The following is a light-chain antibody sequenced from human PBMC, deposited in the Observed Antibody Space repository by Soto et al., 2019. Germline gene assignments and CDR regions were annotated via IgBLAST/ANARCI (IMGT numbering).Light chain of an antibody. J-gene: IGLJ1*01. Sequence: QSALTQPASVSGSPGQSITISCTGTSSDVGGYNYGSWYQQHPGKAPKLIIYDVSNRPSGVSNRFSGSKSGNTASLTISGLQAEDEADYYCSSYTSSSTYVFGTGTKLTVL. CDR1: SSDVGGYNY. CDR3: SSYTSSSTYV. V-gene: IGLV2-14*01. CDR2: DVS.